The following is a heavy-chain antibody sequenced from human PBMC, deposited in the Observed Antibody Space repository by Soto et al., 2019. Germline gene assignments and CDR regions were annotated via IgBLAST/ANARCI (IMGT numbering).Heavy chain of an antibody. Sequence: PETLSPTCTVSAGSVSSDTHYWSWIRQPPGKRLEWIGFIYSSGSTNYNPSLKSRVTMSVDTSKNQFSLKLRSVIVADTAVYHCARFVRSCSGTTCYTRADVWGQGTTVTVSS. D-gene: IGHD2-2*02. J-gene: IGHJ6*02. CDR3: ARFVRSCSGTTCYTRADV. CDR2: IYSSGST. V-gene: IGHV4-61*01. CDR1: AGSVSSDTHY.